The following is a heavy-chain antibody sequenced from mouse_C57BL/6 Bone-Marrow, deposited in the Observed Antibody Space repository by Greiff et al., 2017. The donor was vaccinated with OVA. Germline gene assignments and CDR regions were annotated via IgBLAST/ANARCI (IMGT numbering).Heavy chain of an antibody. D-gene: IGHD2-5*01. J-gene: IGHJ1*03. CDR3: AGHYSNYCGYYDVGC. CDR1: GFTFSSYC. Sequence: EVHLVESGGDLVKPGGSLKLSCAASGFTFSSYCMSWVRQTPDKRLEWVATISSGGSYTYYPDSLKGRFTISRDNAKNTLYLQLSSLKSEDTARYDCAGHYSNYCGYYDVGCRGTGATVSVA. V-gene: IGHV5-6*01. CDR2: ISSGGSYT.